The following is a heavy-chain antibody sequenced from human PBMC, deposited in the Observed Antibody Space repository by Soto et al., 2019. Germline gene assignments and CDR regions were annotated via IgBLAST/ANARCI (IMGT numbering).Heavy chain of an antibody. V-gene: IGHV3-30*04. CDR1: GFTFSSYA. J-gene: IGHJ4*02. D-gene: IGHD3-22*01. Sequence: GGSLRLSCSASGFTFSSYAMHWVRQAPGKGLEWVAVISYDGSGKDYADSVKGRFTISRDNSRNTLFLQMNSLRAEDTAVYYCARDYYKYYDSSGYYRSPAYWGKG. CDR2: ISYDGSGK. CDR3: ARDYYKYYDSSGYYRSPAY.